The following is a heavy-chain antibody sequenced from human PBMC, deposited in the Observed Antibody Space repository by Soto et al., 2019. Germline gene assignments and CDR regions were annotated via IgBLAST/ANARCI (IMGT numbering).Heavy chain of an antibody. J-gene: IGHJ4*02. CDR1: GFTFSSYA. Sequence: PGGSLRLSCAASGFTFSSYAMSWVRQAPGKGLEWVSAISGSGGSTYYADSVKGRFTISRDNSKNTMYLEMNSLRAEDTADYYCAKGSRNSRPYYFDYWGQGTVVTVSS. V-gene: IGHV3-23*01. D-gene: IGHD3-3*01. CDR3: AKGSRNSRPYYFDY. CDR2: ISGSGGST.